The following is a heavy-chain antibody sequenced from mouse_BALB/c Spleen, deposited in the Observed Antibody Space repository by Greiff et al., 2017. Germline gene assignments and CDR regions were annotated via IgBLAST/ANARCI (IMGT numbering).Heavy chain of an antibody. V-gene: IGHV14-1*02. Sequence: VQLQQSGAELVRPGALVKLSCKASGFNIKDYYMHWVKQRPEQGLEWIGWIDPENGNTIYDPKFQGKASITADTSSNTAYLQLSSLPSEDTAVYYCARRGDYDWFAYWGQGTLVTVSA. CDR2: IDPENGNT. J-gene: IGHJ3*01. CDR3: ARRGDYDWFAY. D-gene: IGHD2-4*01. CDR1: GFNIKDYY.